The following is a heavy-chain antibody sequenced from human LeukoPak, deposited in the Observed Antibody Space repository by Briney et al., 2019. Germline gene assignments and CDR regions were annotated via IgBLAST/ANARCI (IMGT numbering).Heavy chain of an antibody. D-gene: IGHD6-19*01. V-gene: IGHV4-34*01. CDR3: ARQWLVSPLFDY. Sequence: PSETLSLTCAVYGGSLSGYYWSWIRQPPGKGLEWIGEINHSGSTNYNPSLKSRVTISVDTSKDQLSLKLSSMTAADTAVYYCARQWLVSPLFDYWGQGTLVTVSS. CDR2: INHSGST. J-gene: IGHJ4*02. CDR1: GGSLSGYY.